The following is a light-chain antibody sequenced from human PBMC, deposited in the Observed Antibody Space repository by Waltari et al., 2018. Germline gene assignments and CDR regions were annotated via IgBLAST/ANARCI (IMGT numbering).Light chain of an antibody. V-gene: IGLV6-57*03. CDR3: QSYQV. J-gene: IGLJ3*02. CDR1: SGSIASNY. CDR2: EDD. Sequence: FMLTQPHSVSESPGKTVTISCTRSSGSIASNYVQWYQLRPGSAPTTIIFEDDQRPSVVPGRFSGFIDSSSNSASLTISGLTTEDEADYCCQSYQVFGGGTKLTVL.